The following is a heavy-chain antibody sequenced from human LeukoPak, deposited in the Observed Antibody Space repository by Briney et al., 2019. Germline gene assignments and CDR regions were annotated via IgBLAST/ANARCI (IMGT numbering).Heavy chain of an antibody. D-gene: IGHD6-25*01. J-gene: IGHJ4*02. Sequence: SGGSLRLSCAASGFTFSSYAMHWVRQAPGKGLEYVSAISSDGSSTYYANSVKGRLTISRDNSKNTLYLQMGSLRTEDMAVYYCARESASTARLFDYWGQGTLVTVSS. V-gene: IGHV3-64*01. CDR3: ARESASTARLFDY. CDR2: ISSDGSST. CDR1: GFTFSSYA.